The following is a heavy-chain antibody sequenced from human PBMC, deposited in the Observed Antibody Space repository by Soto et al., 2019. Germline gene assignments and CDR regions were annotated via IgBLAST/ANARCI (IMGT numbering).Heavy chain of an antibody. CDR1: GFTFSSYG. D-gene: IGHD1-7*01. CDR3: AKLLSAGTTETYYYYGMDV. J-gene: IGHJ6*02. CDR2: ISYDGSNK. Sequence: LRLSCAASGFTFSSYGMHWVRQAPGKGLEWVAVISYDGSNKYYADSVKGRFTISRDNSKNTLYLQMNSLRAEDTAVYYCAKLLSAGTTETYYYYGMDVWGQGTTVTVSS. V-gene: IGHV3-30*18.